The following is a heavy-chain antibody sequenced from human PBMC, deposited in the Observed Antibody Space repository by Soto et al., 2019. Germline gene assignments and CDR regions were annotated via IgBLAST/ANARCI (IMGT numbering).Heavy chain of an antibody. Sequence: GGSLTLSCLVYEFSFRSGEMIWVRQAPGRGLEWVSFISDDGSRTYYADAVKGRFTISRDNSKYTLYLQMNSLTVEDTAVYACVKGGWLDFWGQGTLVTVSS. V-gene: IGHV3-23*01. CDR1: EFSFRSGE. D-gene: IGHD3-16*01. CDR2: ISDDGSRT. J-gene: IGHJ5*01. CDR3: VKGGWLDF.